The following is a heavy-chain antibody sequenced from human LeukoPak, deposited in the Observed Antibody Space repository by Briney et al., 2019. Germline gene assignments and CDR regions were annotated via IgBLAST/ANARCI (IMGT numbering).Heavy chain of an antibody. CDR3: ASLPDLDIVVVPAAL. Sequence: PGGSLRLSCAASGFGVSVNYMTWVRQAPGKGLEWVSSISSSSSYIYYADSVKGRFTISRDNAKNSLYLQMNSLRAEDTAVYYCASLPDLDIVVVPAALWGQGTLVTVSS. J-gene: IGHJ4*02. D-gene: IGHD2-2*03. V-gene: IGHV3-21*01. CDR1: GFGVSVNY. CDR2: ISSSSSYI.